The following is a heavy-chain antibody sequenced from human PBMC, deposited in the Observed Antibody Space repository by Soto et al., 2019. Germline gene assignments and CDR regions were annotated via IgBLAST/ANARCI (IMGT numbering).Heavy chain of an antibody. V-gene: IGHV3-23*01. Sequence: GGSLRLSCAASGFTLSSYPMSWVRQSPGKALEWVATINGGGTSTYYAASVQGRFTISRDNSKNTLYLQMNSLRAGDTALYYCAKDILTGYYSACDYWGQGTLVTVSS. CDR1: GFTLSSYP. CDR3: AKDILTGYYSACDY. J-gene: IGHJ4*02. D-gene: IGHD3-9*01. CDR2: INGGGTST.